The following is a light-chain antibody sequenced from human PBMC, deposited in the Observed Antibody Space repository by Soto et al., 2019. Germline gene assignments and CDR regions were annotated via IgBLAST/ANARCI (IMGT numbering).Light chain of an antibody. CDR2: GAS. Sequence: ETVLAQSPGTLSLSPGEGATFSCRASESVSSNYLAWYQQKPGQAPRLLIYGASSRATGIPDRFSGSGSGTDFTLTIGSLEPEDFAVYYCQKYGTSPRTFGQGTKVEIK. V-gene: IGKV3-20*01. CDR1: ESVSSNY. J-gene: IGKJ1*01. CDR3: QKYGTSPRT.